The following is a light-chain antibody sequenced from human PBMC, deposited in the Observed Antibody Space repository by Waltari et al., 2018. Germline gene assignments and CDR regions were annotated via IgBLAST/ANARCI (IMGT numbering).Light chain of an antibody. CDR3: AAWDDSLSGPV. CDR1: SPNIGSHY. V-gene: IGLV1-47*01. Sequence: QSVLTQPPSASGTPGQRVTISCSGSSPNIGSHYVYWYQQLPGTAPKLLIYRNNQRPSGVPDRFSGSKSGTSASLAISGLRSEDEADYYCAAWDDSLSGPVFGGGTKLTVL. J-gene: IGLJ2*01. CDR2: RNN.